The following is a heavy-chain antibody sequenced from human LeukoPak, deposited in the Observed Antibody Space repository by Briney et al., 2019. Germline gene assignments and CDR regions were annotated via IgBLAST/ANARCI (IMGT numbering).Heavy chain of an antibody. D-gene: IGHD3-22*01. CDR2: ISAYNGNT. CDR3: ARGSPPRRNYDSRGYYSYYFDY. J-gene: IGHJ4*02. Sequence: ASVEVSCKASGYTFTSYGISWVRQAPGQGLEWMGWISAYNGNTHYAQKLQGRVTMTTDTSTSTVYMELRSLRSDDTAVYYCARGSPPRRNYDSRGYYSYYFDYWGQGTLVTVSS. V-gene: IGHV1-18*01. CDR1: GYTFTSYG.